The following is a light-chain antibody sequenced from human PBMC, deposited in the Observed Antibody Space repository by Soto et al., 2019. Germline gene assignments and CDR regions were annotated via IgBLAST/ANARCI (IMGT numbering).Light chain of an antibody. CDR3: QHFDGSPRT. CDR2: GIF. Sequence: ETVLTQFPATVSLSLGERATLYCRTGQRVKNDYLAWYQQKPGQAPRLLVYGIFNRPTGVPARFSGNGSGTDITLPISGREPEDSAGYDGQHFDGSPRTFGQRTKVELK. V-gene: IGKV3-20*01. J-gene: IGKJ2*01. CDR1: QRVKNDY.